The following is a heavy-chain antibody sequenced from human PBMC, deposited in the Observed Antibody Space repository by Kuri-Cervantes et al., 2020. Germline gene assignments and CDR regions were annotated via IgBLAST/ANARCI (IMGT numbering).Heavy chain of an antibody. Sequence: ASVKVSCKASGYTFTGYYMHWVRQAPGQGLEWMGWINPNSGGTNYAQKFQGRVTMTRDTSISTAYMELSRLRSDDTAVYYCARGPRGGVDYYDSSGYYFVDWGQGTLVTVSS. D-gene: IGHD3-22*01. CDR2: INPNSGGT. J-gene: IGHJ4*02. CDR3: ARGPRGGVDYYDSSGYYFVD. V-gene: IGHV1-2*02. CDR1: GYTFTGYY.